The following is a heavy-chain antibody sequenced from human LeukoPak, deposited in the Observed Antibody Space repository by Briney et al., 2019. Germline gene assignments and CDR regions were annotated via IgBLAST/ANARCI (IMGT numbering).Heavy chain of an antibody. CDR2: IIPIFGTA. CDR1: GGTFSSYA. D-gene: IGHD5-18*01. V-gene: IGHV1-69*06. CDR3: AKETKYSYGGWFDP. J-gene: IGHJ5*02. Sequence: SVKVSCKASGGTFSSYAISWVRQAPGQGLEWMGGIIPIFGTANYAQKFQGRVTITADKSTSTAYMELSSLRSEDTAVYYCAKETKYSYGGWFDPWGQGTLVTVSS.